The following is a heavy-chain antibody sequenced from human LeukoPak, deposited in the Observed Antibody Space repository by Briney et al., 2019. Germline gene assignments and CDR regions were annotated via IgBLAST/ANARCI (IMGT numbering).Heavy chain of an antibody. D-gene: IGHD2-21*02. J-gene: IGHJ4*02. V-gene: IGHV3-7*01. CDR1: GFTFSDYW. CDR2: IKQDGTTK. Sequence: GGSLRLSCAASGFTFSDYWMTWVRQAPGKGLEWVTNIKQDGTTKRYVDSVKGRFTISRDNAKRSLYLQMNRLRAEDTALYYCARGPSSVVTTGWGQGTLVVVSS. CDR3: ARGPSSVVTTG.